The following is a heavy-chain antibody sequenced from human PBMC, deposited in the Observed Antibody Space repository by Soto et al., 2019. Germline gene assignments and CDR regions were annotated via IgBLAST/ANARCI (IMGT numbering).Heavy chain of an antibody. Sequence: ASVKVSCKASGYTFSSFDINWVRQAPGQGLEWMGRMNPNSGNTGYTQKFQGRVSMTRNFSISTAYMELSSLKSEDTAVYYCTIALRGDYGCIDLWCQGTMVTVSS. CDR2: MNPNSGNT. CDR1: GYTFSSFD. V-gene: IGHV1-8*02. CDR3: TIALRGDYGCIDL. D-gene: IGHD2-21*02. J-gene: IGHJ3*01.